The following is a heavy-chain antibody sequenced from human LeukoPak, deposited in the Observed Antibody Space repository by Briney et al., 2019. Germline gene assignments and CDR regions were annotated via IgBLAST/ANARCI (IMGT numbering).Heavy chain of an antibody. D-gene: IGHD2-2*01. Sequence: GGSLRLSCAASGFTFSSYWMHWVRQAPGKGTVWVSRINTDGRSTTYAESVKGRFTISRDNAKNTLYLQMNSLRAEDTALYYCARAGAYCSSTSCQRAPFDYWGQGTLVTVSS. CDR3: ARAGAYCSSTSCQRAPFDY. CDR1: GFTFSSYW. CDR2: INTDGRST. J-gene: IGHJ4*02. V-gene: IGHV3-74*01.